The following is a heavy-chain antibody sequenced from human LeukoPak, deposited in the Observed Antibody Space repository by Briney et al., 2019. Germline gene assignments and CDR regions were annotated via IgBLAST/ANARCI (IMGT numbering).Heavy chain of an antibody. V-gene: IGHV4-59*01. CDR1: GGSISSYC. J-gene: IGHJ4*02. Sequence: SETLSLTCTVSGGSISSYCWSWIRQPPGKGLVWIGYIYYSESTNYNPSLKSRVTLSVDTSKHQFSLKLSSETRADTAVYYCAEGGQWLRVWGEGTLVSVSS. CDR2: IYYSEST. D-gene: IGHD6-19*01. CDR3: AEGGQWLRV.